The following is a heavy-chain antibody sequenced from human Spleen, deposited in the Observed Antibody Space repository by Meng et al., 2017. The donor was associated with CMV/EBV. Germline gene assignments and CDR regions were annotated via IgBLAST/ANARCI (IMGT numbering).Heavy chain of an antibody. CDR1: GFTFRNYA. V-gene: IGHV3-23*01. CDR2: VSAGGDTT. J-gene: IGHJ4*02. D-gene: IGHD3-10*01. CDR3: ARYYGSG. Sequence: SLRLSCAASGFTFRNYAMSWVRQAPGKGLEWVTGVSAGGDTTYYAESVKGRFTISRDNSKNTLYLQMNSLRAEDTALYYCARYYGSGWGQGTLVTVSS.